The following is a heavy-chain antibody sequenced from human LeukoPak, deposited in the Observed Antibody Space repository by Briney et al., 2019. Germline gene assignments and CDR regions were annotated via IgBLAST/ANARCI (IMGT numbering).Heavy chain of an antibody. CDR1: GFTFSSYS. J-gene: IGHJ6*03. Sequence: GGSLRLSCAASGFTFSSYSMNWVRQAPGKGLEWVSSISSSSSYIYYADLVKGRFTISRDNAKNSLYLQMNSLRAEDTAVYYCARGWDIVLVVYAYMDVWGKGTTVTVSS. CDR3: ARGWDIVLVVYAYMDV. D-gene: IGHD2-8*02. CDR2: ISSSSSYI. V-gene: IGHV3-21*01.